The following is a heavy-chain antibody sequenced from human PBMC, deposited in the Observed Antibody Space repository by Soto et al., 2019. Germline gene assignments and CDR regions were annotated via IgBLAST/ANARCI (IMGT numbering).Heavy chain of an antibody. Sequence: HPVGSLRLSCAASGFTFNSDWMSWVRQVPGKGLVWVSRISGDGSVRNYADSVRGRFTISRDNAKNTLFLQLNSLSVEDTAVYYCVRGTMTGSFLIYWGQGTLVTVSS. D-gene: IGHD2-15*01. J-gene: IGHJ4*02. CDR3: VRGTMTGSFLIY. CDR1: GFTFNSDW. V-gene: IGHV3-74*01. CDR2: ISGDGSVR.